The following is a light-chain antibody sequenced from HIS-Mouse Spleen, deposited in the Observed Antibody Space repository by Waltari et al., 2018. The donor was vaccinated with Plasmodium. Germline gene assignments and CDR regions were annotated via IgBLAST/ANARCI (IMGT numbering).Light chain of an antibody. CDR1: QGIRND. J-gene: IGKJ2*01. CDR2: AAS. Sequence: AIQMTQSPSSLSASVGDRVTITCRASQGIRNDLGWYQPKTEKAPKLLISAASSLQSGFPSRFSGSGAGTDFTLTISSLQPEDFATYYCLQDYNYPYTFGQGTKLEIK. V-gene: IGKV1-6*01. CDR3: LQDYNYPYT.